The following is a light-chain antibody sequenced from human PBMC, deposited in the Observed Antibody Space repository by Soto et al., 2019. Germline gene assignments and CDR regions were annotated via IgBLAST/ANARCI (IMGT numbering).Light chain of an antibody. V-gene: IGLV1-44*01. CDR1: SSNIGSNT. CDR3: AVWDDSLNGVV. CDR2: SNN. Sequence: QSVLTQPPSASGTPGQRVTISCSGSSSNIGSNTVNWYQQLPGTAPKLFIYSNNQRPSGVPDRSSGSKSGTSASLAISGLQSEDEADYYCAVWDDSLNGVVFGGGTQLTVL. J-gene: IGLJ2*01.